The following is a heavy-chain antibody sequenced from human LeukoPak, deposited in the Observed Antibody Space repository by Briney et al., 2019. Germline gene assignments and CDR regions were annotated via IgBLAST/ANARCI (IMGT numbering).Heavy chain of an antibody. Sequence: SETLPLTCTVSGGSISGNYWSWVRQTPDKGLEWISYIYNAATTNYNPSLKSRVFISLDASKNQFSLKLNSVTAADTAIYYCARLGKLDGYVFDYWGRGTLVTVSS. V-gene: IGHV4-59*12. CDR3: ARLGKLDGYVFDY. J-gene: IGHJ4*02. CDR2: IYNAATT. D-gene: IGHD5-12*01. CDR1: GGSISGNY.